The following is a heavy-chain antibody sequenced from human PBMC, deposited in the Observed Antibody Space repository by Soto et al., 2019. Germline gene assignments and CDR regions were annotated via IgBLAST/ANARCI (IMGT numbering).Heavy chain of an antibody. J-gene: IGHJ6*03. D-gene: IGHD5-12*01. CDR2: IKQDGSEK. Sequence: GGSLRLSCAASGFTFSSYWMSWVRQAPGKGLEWVANIKQDGSEKYYVDSVKGRFTISRDNAKNSLYLQMNSLRAEDTAVYYCAREAVLGGYDKPNHYYYYYYMDVWGKGTTVTVSS. CDR3: AREAVLGGYDKPNHYYYYYYMDV. CDR1: GFTFSSYW. V-gene: IGHV3-7*01.